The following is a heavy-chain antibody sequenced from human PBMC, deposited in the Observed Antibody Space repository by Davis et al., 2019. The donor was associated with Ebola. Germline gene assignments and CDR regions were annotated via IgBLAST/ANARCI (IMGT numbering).Heavy chain of an antibody. Sequence: GGSLRLSCAASGFTFSNAWMSWVRQAPGKGLEWVSAISGSGGSTYYADSVKGRFTISRDNSKNTLYLQMNSLKTEDTAVYYCTTQQLFPNYYYGMDVWGQGTTVTVSS. CDR2: ISGSGGST. D-gene: IGHD6-13*01. CDR3: TTQQLFPNYYYGMDV. J-gene: IGHJ6*02. CDR1: GFTFSNAW. V-gene: IGHV3-23*01.